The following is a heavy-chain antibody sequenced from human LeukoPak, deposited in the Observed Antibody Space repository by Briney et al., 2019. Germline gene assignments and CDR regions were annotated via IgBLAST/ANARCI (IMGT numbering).Heavy chain of an antibody. J-gene: IGHJ4*02. CDR2: ISGSGGST. Sequence: SGGSLRLSCAASGFTFSSYAMSWVRQAPGKGLEWVSGISGSGGSTYYADSVKGRFTISRDNSKYTLFLQMNSLRAEDTAVYYCAKGRYSSSWYGGYFDYWGQGTLVTVSS. D-gene: IGHD6-13*01. V-gene: IGHV3-23*01. CDR3: AKGRYSSSWYGGYFDY. CDR1: GFTFSSYA.